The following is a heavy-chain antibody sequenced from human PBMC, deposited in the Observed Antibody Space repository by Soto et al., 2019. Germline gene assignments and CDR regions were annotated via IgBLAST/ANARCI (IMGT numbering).Heavy chain of an antibody. CDR3: VRGRVTAFDI. CDR2: TYYRSQWNS. J-gene: IGHJ3*02. V-gene: IGHV6-1*01. Sequence: TLSLTCAVSGDSLSRSDVALNWIRQSPWRGLEWLGRTYYRSQWNSHYAVSVQSRISIDPDTSKKHVSLQLNSVTPEDTDVYYCVRGRVTAFDIWAQGTMVTV. D-gene: IGHD2-21*02. CDR1: GDSLSRSDVA.